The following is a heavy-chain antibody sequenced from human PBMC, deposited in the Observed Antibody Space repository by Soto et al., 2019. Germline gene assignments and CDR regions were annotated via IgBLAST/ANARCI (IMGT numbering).Heavy chain of an antibody. D-gene: IGHD3-10*01. CDR1: GGTFSSYA. Sequence: SVKVSCKASGGTFSSYAISWVRQAPGQGLEWMGGIIPIFGTANYAQKFQGRVTITADESTSTAYMELSSLRSEDTAVYYCARTMVRGVIISYYYGMDVWGQGTTVTVSS. CDR3: ARTMVRGVIISYYYGMDV. CDR2: IIPIFGTA. J-gene: IGHJ6*02. V-gene: IGHV1-69*13.